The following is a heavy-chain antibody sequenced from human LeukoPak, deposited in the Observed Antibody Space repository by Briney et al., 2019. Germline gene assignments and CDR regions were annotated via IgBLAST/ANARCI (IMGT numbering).Heavy chain of an antibody. CDR1: GFTFSDYY. Sequence: GGSLRLSRAASGFTFSDYYMSWIRQAPGKGLEWVSYISSSGSTIYYADSVKGRFTISRDNAKNSLYLQMNSLRAEDTAVYYCARVGSQWITSQSLCDWGQGTLVTVSS. D-gene: IGHD1-14*01. V-gene: IGHV3-11*01. J-gene: IGHJ4*02. CDR3: ARVGSQWITSQSLCD. CDR2: ISSSGSTI.